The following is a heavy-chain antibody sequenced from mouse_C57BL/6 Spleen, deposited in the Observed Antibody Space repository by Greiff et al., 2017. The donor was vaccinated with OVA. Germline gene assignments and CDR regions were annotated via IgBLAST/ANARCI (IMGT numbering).Heavy chain of an antibody. J-gene: IGHJ3*01. CDR3: ARSVFAD. CDR1: GYTFTDYY. Sequence: EVQLQQSGPELVKPGASVKISCKASGYTFTDYYMNWVKQSPGKSLEWIGDINPNNGGTSYNQKFKGKATLTVDKSSSTAYMELRSLTSDESAVYYCARSVFADWGQGTLVTVSA. V-gene: IGHV1-26*01. CDR2: INPNNGGT.